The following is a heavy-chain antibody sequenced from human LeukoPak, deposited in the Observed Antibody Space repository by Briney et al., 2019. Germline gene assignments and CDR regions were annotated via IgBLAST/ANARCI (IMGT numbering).Heavy chain of an antibody. CDR1: GFTFSSYG. D-gene: IGHD4-11*01. Sequence: GGSLRLSCAASGFTFSSYGMHWVRQAPGKGLEWVAVISSDGSIKYYADSVKGRFTISRDNFKNSLYLQMNSLRAEDRAVYYCAKLRGATVTTAADYWGQGTLVTVSS. V-gene: IGHV3-30*18. J-gene: IGHJ4*02. CDR2: ISSDGSIK. CDR3: AKLRGATVTTAADY.